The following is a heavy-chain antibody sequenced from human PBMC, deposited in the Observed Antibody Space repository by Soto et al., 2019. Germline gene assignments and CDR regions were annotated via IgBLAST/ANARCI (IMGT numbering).Heavy chain of an antibody. CDR1: GFTFTSSA. Sequence: QMQLVQSGPEVKKPGTSVKVSCKASGFTFTSSAMQWVRQARGQRLEWIGWIVVGSGNTNYAQKFQERVTITRDMSTSTAYMELSSLRSEDTAVYYCAADLGYSRSWYDGAKGYGMDVWGQGTTVTVSS. V-gene: IGHV1-58*02. CDR2: IVVGSGNT. D-gene: IGHD6-13*01. CDR3: AADLGYSRSWYDGAKGYGMDV. J-gene: IGHJ6*02.